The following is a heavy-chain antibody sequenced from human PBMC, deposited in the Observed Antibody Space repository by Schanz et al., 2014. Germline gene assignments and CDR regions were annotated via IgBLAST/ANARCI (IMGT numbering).Heavy chain of an antibody. Sequence: EVQLVESGGGLAQPGGSLRLSCAASGITFSGYSMNWVRQAPGKGLEWVSAITGSGSKTYYADSVKGRFTIARDNSKNTLYLQMNSLRAEDTAVYFCAKIERNEDWGQGTLVTVSS. J-gene: IGHJ4*02. CDR1: GITFSGYS. V-gene: IGHV3-23*04. D-gene: IGHD1-1*01. CDR3: AKIERNED. CDR2: ITGSGSKT.